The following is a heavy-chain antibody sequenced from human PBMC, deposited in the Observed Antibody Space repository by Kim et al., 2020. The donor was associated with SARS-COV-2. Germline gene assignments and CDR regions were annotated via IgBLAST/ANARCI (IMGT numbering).Heavy chain of an antibody. Sequence: GGSLRLSCAASGFTFSSYGMHWVRQAPGKGLEWVAVISYDGSNKYYADSVKGRFTISRDNSKNTLYLQMNSLRAEDTAVYYCAKSLGYYGSGTYSYFDY. CDR3: AKSLGYYGSGTYSYFDY. J-gene: IGHJ4*01. D-gene: IGHD3-10*01. CDR2: ISYDGSNK. CDR1: GFTFSSYG. V-gene: IGHV3-30*18.